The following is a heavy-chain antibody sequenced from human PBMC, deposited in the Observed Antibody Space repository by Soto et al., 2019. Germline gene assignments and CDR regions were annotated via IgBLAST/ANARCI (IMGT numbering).Heavy chain of an antibody. J-gene: IGHJ6*02. CDR3: ARSSYYDSSGYYSDYYYYYGMDV. D-gene: IGHD3-22*01. V-gene: IGHV1-2*04. CDR1: GYTFTGYY. CDR2: INPNSGGT. Sequence: GASVKVSCKASGYTFTGYYMHWVRQAPGQGLEWMGWINPNSGGTNYAQKFQGWVTMTRDTSISTAYMELSRLRSDDTAVYYCARSSYYDSSGYYSDYYYYYGMDVWGQGTTVTVSS.